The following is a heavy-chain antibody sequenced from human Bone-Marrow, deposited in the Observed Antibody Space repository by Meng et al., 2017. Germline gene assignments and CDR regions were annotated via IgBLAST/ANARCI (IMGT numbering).Heavy chain of an antibody. CDR3: ARDGTTRMDY. CDR1: GFTFSSYA. J-gene: IGHJ4*02. D-gene: IGHD2-15*01. Sequence: GESLKISCEASGFTFSSYAMHWVRQAPGKGLEWVAVIWYDGSNKYYADSVKGRFTISRDNSKNTLYLQMNSLRAEDTAVYYCARDGTTRMDYWGQGTLVTVSS. CDR2: IWYDGSNK. V-gene: IGHV3-33*08.